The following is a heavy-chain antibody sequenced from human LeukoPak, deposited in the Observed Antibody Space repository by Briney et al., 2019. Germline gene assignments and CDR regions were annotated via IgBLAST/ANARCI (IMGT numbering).Heavy chain of an antibody. J-gene: IGHJ3*01. D-gene: IGHD3-22*01. Sequence: GGSLRLSCAASGFSISIAWMSWVRQAPGKGLEWVGRIKSKGDGETRDYAAPVKDRFIISRDDSKNMLYLQMNSLKTADTAIYYCAAVGEWLSNAFNLWGQGTMVTVSA. CDR2: IKSKGDGETR. CDR3: AAVGEWLSNAFNL. V-gene: IGHV3-15*01. CDR1: GFSISIAW.